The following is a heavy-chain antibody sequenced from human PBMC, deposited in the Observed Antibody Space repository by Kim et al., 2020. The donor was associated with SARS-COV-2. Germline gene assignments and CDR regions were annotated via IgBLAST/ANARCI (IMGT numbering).Heavy chain of an antibody. CDR2: INPSGGST. CDR3: ARAPPENYGMDV. CDR1: GYTFTTYF. J-gene: IGHJ6*02. Sequence: DSVKVSCKSSGYTFTTYFIHWVRQAPGQGLEWMGIINPSGGSTTYAQKFQGRVTMTRDTSTSTVYMELSSLTSEDTAVYYCARAPPENYGMDVWGQRTTVTFSS. V-gene: IGHV1-46*01.